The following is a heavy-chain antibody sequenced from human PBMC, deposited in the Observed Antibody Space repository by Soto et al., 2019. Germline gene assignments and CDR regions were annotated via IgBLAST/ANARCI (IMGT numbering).Heavy chain of an antibody. CDR3: AKDGGGQFSGYCSGGSCYLTRGYGMDV. Sequence: GLSRRLSFSASGFPFDDYTMHWVRHAPGKGLEWVSLISWDGGSTYYADSVKGRFTISRDNSKNSLYLQMNSLRTEDTALYYCAKDGGGQFSGYCSGGSCYLTRGYGMDVWGQGTTVTVSS. CDR2: ISWDGGST. V-gene: IGHV3-43*01. D-gene: IGHD2-15*01. CDR1: GFPFDDYT. J-gene: IGHJ6*02.